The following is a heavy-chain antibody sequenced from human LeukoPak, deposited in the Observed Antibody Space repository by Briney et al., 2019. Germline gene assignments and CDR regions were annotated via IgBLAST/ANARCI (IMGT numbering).Heavy chain of an antibody. CDR2: IYWDDDK. CDR1: GFSLSTSEVG. CDR3: ARRPPDSGYDSSGWDFDY. D-gene: IGHD3-22*01. Sequence: SGPTLVNPTQTLTLTCTFSGFSLSTSEVGVGWIRQSPGKALEWLALIYWDDDKRYSPSLKSRLTITKDASKNQVVLTMTNMDPVDTATYYCARRPPDSGYDSSGWDFDYWGQGTLVTVSS. V-gene: IGHV2-5*02. J-gene: IGHJ4*02.